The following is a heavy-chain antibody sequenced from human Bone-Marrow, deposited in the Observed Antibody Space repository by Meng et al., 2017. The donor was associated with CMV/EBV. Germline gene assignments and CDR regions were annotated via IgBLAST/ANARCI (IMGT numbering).Heavy chain of an antibody. D-gene: IGHD3-3*01. CDR1: GFTFSSYG. Sequence: GGSLRLSCAASGFTFSSYGMHWVRQAPGKGLEWVAVIWYDGSNKYYADSVKGRFTISRDNSKNTLYLQMNSLRAEDTALYYCARDPKNNFGVVIIPPPPYFDYWGQGTLVTVSS. V-gene: IGHV3-33*01. CDR3: ARDPKNNFGVVIIPPPPYFDY. CDR2: IWYDGSNK. J-gene: IGHJ4*02.